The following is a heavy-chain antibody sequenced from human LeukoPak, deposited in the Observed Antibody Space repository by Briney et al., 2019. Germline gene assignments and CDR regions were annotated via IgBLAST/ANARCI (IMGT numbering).Heavy chain of an antibody. CDR2: IWYDGSNK. CDR3: AREQWLVHDNWFEP. J-gene: IGHJ5*02. Sequence: GGSLRLSCAASGFTFSSYGMHWVRQAPGKGLEWVAVIWYDGSNKYYADSVKGRFTISRDNSKNTLYLQMNSLRAEDTAVYYCAREQWLVHDNWFEPWGQGTLVTVSS. V-gene: IGHV3-33*01. CDR1: GFTFSSYG. D-gene: IGHD6-19*01.